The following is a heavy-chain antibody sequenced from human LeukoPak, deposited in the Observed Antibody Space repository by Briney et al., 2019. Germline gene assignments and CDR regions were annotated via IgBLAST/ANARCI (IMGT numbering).Heavy chain of an antibody. CDR1: GFTFSSYA. CDR2: FSGSGHTT. J-gene: IGHJ5*02. Sequence: PGGSLRLSCAASGFTFSSYAMSWVRQAPGKGLEWISAFSGSGHTTYYADSVKGRFTIIRDNSKNTLYLQMNSLRAEDTAVYYCAKGTSGTYYHWGQGTLVTVSS. CDR3: AKGTSGTYYH. D-gene: IGHD1-26*01. V-gene: IGHV3-23*01.